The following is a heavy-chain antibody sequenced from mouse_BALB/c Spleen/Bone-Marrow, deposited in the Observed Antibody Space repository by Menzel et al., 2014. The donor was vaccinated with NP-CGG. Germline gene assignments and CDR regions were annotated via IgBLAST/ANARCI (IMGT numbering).Heavy chain of an antibody. J-gene: IGHJ3*01. D-gene: IGHD1-1*01. CDR1: GYSFAGYT. CDR3: AREGYGSSYGFAY. V-gene: IGHV1-18*01. CDR2: INPYNGGS. Sequence: VQLQQPGPELVKPGASMKISCKASGYSFAGYTMNWVKQSHGKNLEWIGLINPYNGGSSYNQKFKGKATLTVDKLSSTAYMELLSLTSEDSAVYYCAREGYGSSYGFAYWGQGTLVTVSA.